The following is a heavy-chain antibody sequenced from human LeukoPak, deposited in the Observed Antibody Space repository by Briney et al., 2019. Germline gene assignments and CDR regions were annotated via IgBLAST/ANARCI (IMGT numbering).Heavy chain of an antibody. J-gene: IGHJ4*02. CDR3: ARSLRGYDPGPFDY. D-gene: IGHD5-12*01. CDR2: IRSSGSAK. V-gene: IGHV3-48*03. Sequence: GGSLRLSCAVSGVSISGYEMSWVRQAPGKGVEGVSCIRSSGSAKFYADSVKGRFTMSRDNAGNSVYLQMNSLRAEDTAVYYCARSLRGYDPGPFDYWGQGTLLTVSS. CDR1: GVSISGYE.